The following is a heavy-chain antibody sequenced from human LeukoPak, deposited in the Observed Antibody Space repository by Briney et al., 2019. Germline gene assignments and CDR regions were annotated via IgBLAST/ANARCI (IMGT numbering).Heavy chain of an antibody. CDR1: GYTFTSYY. CDR3: ARAPQSARRVWFDY. Sequence: ASVKVSCKTSGYTFTSYYIHWVRQAPGQGLEWMGIINPSGGSTSYAQKFQGRVTMTRDTSTSTVYMYLSSLRSEDTAVYYCARAPQSARRVWFDYWGQGTLVTVSS. V-gene: IGHV1-46*01. CDR2: INPSGGST. J-gene: IGHJ4*02.